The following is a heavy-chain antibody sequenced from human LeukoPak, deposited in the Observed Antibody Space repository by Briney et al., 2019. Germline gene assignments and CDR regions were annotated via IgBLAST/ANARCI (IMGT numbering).Heavy chain of an antibody. J-gene: IGHJ4*02. Sequence: SETLSLTCAVSGGSISSSNWWCWVRQPPGKGLGWIGEIYHSGSTNYNPSLKSRVTISVDKSKNQFSLKLSSVTAADTAVYYCARATYYDILTGLDYWGQGTLVTVSS. CDR2: IYHSGST. CDR1: GGSISSSNW. V-gene: IGHV4-4*02. CDR3: ARATYYDILTGLDY. D-gene: IGHD3-9*01.